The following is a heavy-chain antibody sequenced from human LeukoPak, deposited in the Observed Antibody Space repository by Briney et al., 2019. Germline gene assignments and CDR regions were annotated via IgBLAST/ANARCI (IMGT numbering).Heavy chain of an antibody. CDR1: GYTFTSYG. D-gene: IGHD2-2*01. CDR2: ISAYNGNT. J-gene: IGHJ4*02. V-gene: IGHV1-18*01. CDR3: ARAPYCSSTSCYGQFDY. Sequence: ASVKVSCKASGYTFTSYGISWVRQAPGQGLEWMGWISAYNGNTNYAQKLQGRVTITRNTSISTAYMELSSLRSEDTAVYYCARAPYCSSTSCYGQFDYWGQGTLVTVSS.